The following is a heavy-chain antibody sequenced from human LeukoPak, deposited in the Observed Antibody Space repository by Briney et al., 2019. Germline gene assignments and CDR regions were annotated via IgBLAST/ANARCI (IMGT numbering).Heavy chain of an antibody. D-gene: IGHD6-13*01. Sequence: HPGGSPRLSCAASGFTFSSYGMHWVRQAPGKGLEWVAFIRYDGSNKYYADSVKGRFTISRDNSKNTLYLQMNSLRAEDTAVYYCATDLPPGKQQLVRGYYMDVWGKGTTVTVSS. CDR3: ATDLPPGKQQLVRGYYMDV. CDR2: IRYDGSNK. J-gene: IGHJ6*03. CDR1: GFTFSSYG. V-gene: IGHV3-30*02.